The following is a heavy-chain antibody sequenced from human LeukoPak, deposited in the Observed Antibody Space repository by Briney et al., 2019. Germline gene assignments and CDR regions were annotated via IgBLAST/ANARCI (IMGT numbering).Heavy chain of an antibody. CDR2: ISGSGGST. J-gene: IGHJ4*02. V-gene: IGHV3-23*01. Sequence: PGGSLRLSCAASGFTFSSYAMSWVRQAPGKGPEWVSAISGSGGSTYYADSVKGRFTISRDNSKNTLYLQMNSLRAEDTAVYYCVSGIVVTTSFFDYWGQGTLVTVSS. CDR3: VSGIVVTTSFFDY. CDR1: GFTFSSYA. D-gene: IGHD4-11*01.